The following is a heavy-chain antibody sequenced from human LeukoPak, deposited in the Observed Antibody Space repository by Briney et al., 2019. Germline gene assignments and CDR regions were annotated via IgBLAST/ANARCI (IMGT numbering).Heavy chain of an antibody. CDR2: IIPMLDIA. V-gene: IGHV1-69*02. J-gene: IGHJ3*02. CDR1: GGTFRSYT. D-gene: IGHD2-2*02. Sequence: AASVKVSCKASGGTFRSYTIVWVRQAPGQGLEWMGRIIPMLDIANYAQKFQGRVTIIADKSTSTAYMELSSLRSEGTAVYYCASPRDCSTTSCYNDDAFDIWGQGTMVTVSS. CDR3: ASPRDCSTTSCYNDDAFDI.